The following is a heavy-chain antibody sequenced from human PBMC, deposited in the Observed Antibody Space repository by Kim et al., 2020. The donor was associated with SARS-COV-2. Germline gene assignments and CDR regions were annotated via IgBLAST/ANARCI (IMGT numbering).Heavy chain of an antibody. V-gene: IGHV3-53*01. D-gene: IGHD2-15*01. Sequence: GGSLRLSCAASGFTVSSNYMSWVRQAPGKGLEWVSVIYSGGSTYYADSVKGRFTISRDNSKNTLYLQMNSLRAEDTAVYYCTVRGFGCSGGSCYSQDYWGQGTLVTVSS. CDR2: IYSGGST. J-gene: IGHJ4*02. CDR3: TVRGFGCSGGSCYSQDY. CDR1: GFTVSSNY.